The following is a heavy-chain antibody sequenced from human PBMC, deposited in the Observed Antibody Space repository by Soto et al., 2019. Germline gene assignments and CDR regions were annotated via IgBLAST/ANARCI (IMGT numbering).Heavy chain of an antibody. Sequence: GESLKISCKGSGYSFTSYWIGWVRQMPGKGLEWMGIIYPGDSDTRYSPSFQGQVTISADKSISTAYLQWSSLKASDTAMYYCASSGAVVVAAYDDFDIWGQGTMVTVSS. D-gene: IGHD2-15*01. CDR1: GYSFTSYW. V-gene: IGHV5-51*01. J-gene: IGHJ3*02. CDR2: IYPGDSDT. CDR3: ASSGAVVVAAYDDFDI.